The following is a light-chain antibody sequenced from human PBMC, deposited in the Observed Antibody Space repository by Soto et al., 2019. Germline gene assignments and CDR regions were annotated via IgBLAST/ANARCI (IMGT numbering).Light chain of an antibody. CDR3: QSYDSSLSGRV. J-gene: IGLJ3*02. V-gene: IGLV1-40*01. CDR2: GNN. Sequence: QSVLTQPPSVSGAPGQRVTISCTGSSSNLGAGYDVHWYLHLPGTAPKLLIYGNNNRPSGVPDRFSGSKTGTSASLAITGLQADDEADYYCQSYDSSLSGRVFGGGTKVTVL. CDR1: SSNLGAGYD.